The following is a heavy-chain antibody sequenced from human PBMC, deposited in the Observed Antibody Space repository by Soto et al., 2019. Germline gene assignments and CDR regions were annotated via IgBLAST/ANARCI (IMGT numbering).Heavy chain of an antibody. V-gene: IGHV3-73*01. D-gene: IGHD4-4*01. J-gene: IGHJ6*04. CDR2: IRSKVNSDAI. Sequence: EVQLVESGGGLVQPGGSLKLSCAASGFTLSGSGIHWVRQASGKGLEWVGRIRSKVNSDAIAYAASVKGRFTISRDDSKNTAHLQMNSLKTEDTAVYYCTRLKESESGAVTLSLDAWGKGTTVTVSS. CDR3: TRLKESESGAVTLSLDA. CDR1: GFTLSGSG.